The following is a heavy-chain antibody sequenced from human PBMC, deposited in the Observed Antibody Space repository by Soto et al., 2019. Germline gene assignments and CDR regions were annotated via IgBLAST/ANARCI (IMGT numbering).Heavy chain of an antibody. CDR3: AHILSGSQFNF. J-gene: IGHJ4*02. CDR2: FYSSGSP. D-gene: IGHD3-9*01. V-gene: IGHV4-59*08. Sequence: PSETLSLTCTVAGGSLGGYDGSWIRQPPGKGLEWIGDFYSSGSPHHNPSLKNRVSISEDTSKNQYSLKVNSVIAADTAIYYCAHILSGSQFNFWGQGTPVTVSS. CDR1: GGSLGGYD.